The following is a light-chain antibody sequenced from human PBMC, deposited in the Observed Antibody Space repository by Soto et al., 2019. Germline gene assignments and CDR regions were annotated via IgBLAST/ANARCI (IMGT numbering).Light chain of an antibody. J-gene: IGKJ1*01. CDR1: QSISSW. CDR3: QQYNRYWT. V-gene: IGKV1-5*01. Sequence: DIQMTQSPSTLSASLGEIVSITCRASQSISSWLAWYQQKPGKAPKLLIYDASSLESGVPSRFSGSGSGTEFTLTISSLQPDDFATYYCQQYNRYWTFGQGTKV. CDR2: DAS.